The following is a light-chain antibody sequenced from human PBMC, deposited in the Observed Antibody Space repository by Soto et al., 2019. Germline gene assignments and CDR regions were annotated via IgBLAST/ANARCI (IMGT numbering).Light chain of an antibody. Sequence: EIVLTQSPATLSLSPGERATLSCRASRSVSDYLAWYQQKPGQSPRLLIYGASNRATGIPARFSGSGSGTDFTLTISTLEPEDFAVYYCQQRSSWPLTFGGGTKVDSK. CDR3: QQRSSWPLT. V-gene: IGKV3-11*01. J-gene: IGKJ4*01. CDR2: GAS. CDR1: RSVSDY.